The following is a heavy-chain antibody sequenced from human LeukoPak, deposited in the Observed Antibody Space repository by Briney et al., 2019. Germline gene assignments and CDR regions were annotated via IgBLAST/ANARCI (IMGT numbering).Heavy chain of an antibody. CDR3: TTMGLWFGELTPH. CDR1: GFTFSNAW. Sequence: GGSLRLSCAASGFTFSNAWTNWVRQAPGKGLEWVGRIKSKTDGGTTDYAAPVKGRFTISRDDSKNTLYLQMNSLKTEDTAVYHCTTMGLWFGELTPHWGQGTLVTVSS. J-gene: IGHJ4*02. D-gene: IGHD3-10*01. CDR2: IKSKTDGGTT. V-gene: IGHV3-15*01.